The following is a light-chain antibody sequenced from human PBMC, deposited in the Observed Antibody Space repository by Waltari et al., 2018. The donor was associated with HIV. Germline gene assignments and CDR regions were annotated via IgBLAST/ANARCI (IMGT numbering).Light chain of an antibody. V-gene: IGLV2-14*01. CDR1: GPGFGAHTF. J-gene: IGLJ2*01. CDR3: STYTDIDFLL. CDR2: GLR. Sequence: HSALTQPASVSGSPGPSVTIPRSGAGPGFGAHTFLSWYQQFPGQAPRLLIYGLRFRPSGISPRFSASESGNTASLTISGLQSGDEADYYCSTYTDIDFLLFGSGTKLTVL.